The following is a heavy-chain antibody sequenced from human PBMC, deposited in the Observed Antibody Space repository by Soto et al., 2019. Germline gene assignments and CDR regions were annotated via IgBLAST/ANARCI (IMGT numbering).Heavy chain of an antibody. CDR2: VDYSGST. J-gene: IGHJ4*02. CDR1: GGSVSRSSYY. V-gene: IGHV4-39*01. D-gene: IGHD1-1*01. Sequence: QLPLPESGPGLAKPSETLSLTCTVSGGSVSRSSYYWGWVRQPPGKGLEWIGCVDYSGSTYYNPSLVSRVTISVDKSKNQSSLKLTSFSAADTSVYYSGRLETLATISYYFDYWGQGDLVTVSS. CDR3: GRLETLATISYYFDY.